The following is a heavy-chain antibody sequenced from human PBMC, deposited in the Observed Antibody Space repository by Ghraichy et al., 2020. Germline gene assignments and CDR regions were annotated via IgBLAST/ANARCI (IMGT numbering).Heavy chain of an antibody. D-gene: IGHD3-10*01. V-gene: IGHV2-5*01. Sequence: SGPTLVKPTQTLTLTCTFSDFSLTTPGVGVGWIRQPPGKALEWLAVIYWNDDKRYSPSLKARLTITKDTSKNQVVLTMTNMDPVDTATYYCAHRRPYSGSGSYPFFDYWGQGTLVTVSS. J-gene: IGHJ4*02. CDR1: DFSLTTPGVG. CDR2: IYWNDDK. CDR3: AHRRPYSGSGSYPFFDY.